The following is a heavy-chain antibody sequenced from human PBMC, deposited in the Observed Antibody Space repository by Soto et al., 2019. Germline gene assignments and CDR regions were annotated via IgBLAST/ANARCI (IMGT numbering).Heavy chain of an antibody. D-gene: IGHD2-8*01. V-gene: IGHV3-48*02. CDR2: ISSSSSTI. CDR1: GFTFSSYS. Sequence: PGESLKISCAASGFTFSSYSMNWVRQAPGKGLEWVSYISSSSSTIYYADSVKGRFTISRDNAKNSLYLQMNSLRDEDTAVYYCARRILYLGSWAFDIWGQGTMVTVSS. J-gene: IGHJ3*02. CDR3: ARRILYLGSWAFDI.